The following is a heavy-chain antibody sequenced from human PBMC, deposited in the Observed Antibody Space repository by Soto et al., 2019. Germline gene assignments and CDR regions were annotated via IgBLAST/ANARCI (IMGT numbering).Heavy chain of an antibody. CDR3: AKDLLVVAAATMASVPASH. V-gene: IGHV3-23*01. CDR1: GVRFSIYA. CDR2: ISGSGGST. J-gene: IGHJ4*02. Sequence: PGCCAGLSCAASGVRFSIYAMSGVRQATGKGLEWVSAISGSGGSTYYADSVKGRFTISRDNSKNTLYLQMNSLRAEDTAVYYCAKDLLVVAAATMASVPASHCGQGPLVTVSS. D-gene: IGHD2-15*01.